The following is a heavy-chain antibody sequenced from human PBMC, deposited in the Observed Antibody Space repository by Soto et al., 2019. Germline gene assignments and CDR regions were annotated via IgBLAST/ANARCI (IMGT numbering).Heavy chain of an antibody. J-gene: IGHJ6*02. CDR3: ARRNNWKDVSGMDV. V-gene: IGHV4-39*01. CDR1: CGSINSSSYY. CDR2: IYYSGST. D-gene: IGHD1-20*01. Sequence: SETLSLTCTVSCGSINSSSYYWGWIRQPPGKGLEWIGSIYYSGSTYYNPSLKSRVTISVDTSKNQFSLKLSSVTAADTAVYYCARRNNWKDVSGMDVWGQGTTVTVSS.